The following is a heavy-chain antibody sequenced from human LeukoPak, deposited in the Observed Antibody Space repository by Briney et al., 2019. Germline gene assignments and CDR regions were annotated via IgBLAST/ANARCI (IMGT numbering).Heavy chain of an antibody. CDR3: ARGSGAVAGTTDYYYYGMDV. J-gene: IGHJ6*02. V-gene: IGHV3-13*01. CDR2: IGTAGDT. CDR1: GFTFSSYD. D-gene: IGHD6-19*01. Sequence: GGSLRLSCAASGFTFSSYDMHWVRHATGKGLEWVSAIGTAGDTYYPGSVKGRFTISRENAKNSLYLQMNSLRAGDTAVYYCARGSGAVAGTTDYYYYGMDVWGQGTTVTVSS.